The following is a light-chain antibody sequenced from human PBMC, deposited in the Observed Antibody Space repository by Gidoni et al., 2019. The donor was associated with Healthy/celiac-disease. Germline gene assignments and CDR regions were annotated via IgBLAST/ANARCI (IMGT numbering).Light chain of an antibody. CDR1: KLGDKY. J-gene: IGLJ2*01. CDR3: QAWDSSTGL. Sequence: SYELTQPPSVSVSPGQTASIPCSGDKLGDKYACWYQQKPGKSPVLVIYQDSKRPSGIPERFSGSNSGNTATLTISGTQAMDEADYYCQAWDSSTGLFGGGTKLTVL. CDR2: QDS. V-gene: IGLV3-1*01.